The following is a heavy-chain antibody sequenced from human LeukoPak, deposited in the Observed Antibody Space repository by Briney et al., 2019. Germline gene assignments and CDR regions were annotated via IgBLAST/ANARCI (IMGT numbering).Heavy chain of an antibody. CDR1: GGTFSSYT. CDR3: ARTRFSVHYMDV. D-gene: IGHD3-3*01. CDR2: IIPILGIA. Sequence: SVKVSCKASGGTFSSYTISWVRQAPGQGLEWMGGIIPILGIANYAQKFQGRVTITADKSTSTAYMELSSLRSEDTAVYYCARTRFSVHYMDVWGKGTTVTVSS. V-gene: IGHV1-69*02. J-gene: IGHJ6*03.